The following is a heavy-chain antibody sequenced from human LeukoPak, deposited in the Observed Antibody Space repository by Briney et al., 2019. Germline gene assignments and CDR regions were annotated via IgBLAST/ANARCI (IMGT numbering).Heavy chain of an antibody. V-gene: IGHV3-9*01. J-gene: IGHJ4*02. D-gene: IGHD6-19*01. CDR2: ISWNSGSV. CDR3: TKGEKKWLARQPDY. Sequence: GGSLRLSCAASGFTFDDYAMHWVRQAPGKGLEWVSGISWNSGSVGYADSVKGRSTISRDNAKNSLYLQMNNLRGEDTAFYYCTKGEKKWLARQPDYWGQGTLVTVSS. CDR1: GFTFDDYA.